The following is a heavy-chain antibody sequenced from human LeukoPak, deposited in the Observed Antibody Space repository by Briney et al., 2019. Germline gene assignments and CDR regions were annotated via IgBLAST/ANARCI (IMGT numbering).Heavy chain of an antibody. Sequence: ASVEVSCKASGYTFTSYGISWVRQAPGQGLEWMGWISAYNGNTNYAQKLQGRVTMTTDTSTSTAYMELRSLRSDDTAVYYCARAETDYGDYFFDYWGQGTLVTVSS. V-gene: IGHV1-18*01. J-gene: IGHJ4*02. CDR1: GYTFTSYG. D-gene: IGHD4-17*01. CDR2: ISAYNGNT. CDR3: ARAETDYGDYFFDY.